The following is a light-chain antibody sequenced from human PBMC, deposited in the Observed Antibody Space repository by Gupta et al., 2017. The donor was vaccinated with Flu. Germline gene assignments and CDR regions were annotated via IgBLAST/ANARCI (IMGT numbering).Light chain of an antibody. CDR3: QQPNSYSPA. Sequence: GDRVTITCRASQSISTWLAWYQQKPGKTPKLLIYKASTLESGVPSRFSGSGSGTEFTLTISSLQPDDFATYYCQQPNSYSPAFGQGTNLEIK. J-gene: IGKJ2*01. CDR1: QSISTW. CDR2: KAS. V-gene: IGKV1-5*03.